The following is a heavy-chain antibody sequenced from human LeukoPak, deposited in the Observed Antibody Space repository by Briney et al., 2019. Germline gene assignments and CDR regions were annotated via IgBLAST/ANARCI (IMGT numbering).Heavy chain of an antibody. CDR3: ARFEQQLANRGDY. D-gene: IGHD6-13*01. CDR2: IYPGDSDT. V-gene: IGHV5-51*01. Sequence: GESLKISCKGSGYSFTSYWIGWVRQMPGKGLEWMGIIYPGDSDTRYSPSFQGQVTISADKSISTAYLQWSSLKASDTATYYCARFEQQLANRGDYWGQGTLVTVSS. J-gene: IGHJ4*02. CDR1: GYSFTSYW.